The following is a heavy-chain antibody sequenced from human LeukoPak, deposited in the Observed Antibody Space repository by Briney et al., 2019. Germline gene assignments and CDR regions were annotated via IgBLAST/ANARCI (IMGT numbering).Heavy chain of an antibody. CDR2: IYPGDSDT. D-gene: IGHD4-11*01. CDR3: ARGRTVTTIYYYYYGMDV. V-gene: IGHV5-51*01. CDR1: GYSFTSYW. J-gene: IGHJ6*02. Sequence: GESLKISCKGSGYSFTSYWIGWVRQMPGKGLEWMGIIYPGDSDTRYSPSFQGQVTISADKSISTAYLQWSSLKASDTAMYYCARGRTVTTIYYYYYGMDVWGQGTTVTVSS.